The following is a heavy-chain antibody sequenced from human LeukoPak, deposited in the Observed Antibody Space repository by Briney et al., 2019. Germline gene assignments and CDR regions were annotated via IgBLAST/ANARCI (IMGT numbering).Heavy chain of an antibody. Sequence: GGSLRLSSAASGFTFSSYAMSWVRQAPGKGLEWVSAISGSGGSTYYADSVKGRFTISRDNSKNTLYLQMNSLRAEDTAVYYCANGGDFWSGYYTDLDYWGQGTLVTVSS. CDR3: ANGGDFWSGYYTDLDY. D-gene: IGHD3-3*01. CDR2: ISGSGGST. V-gene: IGHV3-23*01. J-gene: IGHJ4*02. CDR1: GFTFSSYA.